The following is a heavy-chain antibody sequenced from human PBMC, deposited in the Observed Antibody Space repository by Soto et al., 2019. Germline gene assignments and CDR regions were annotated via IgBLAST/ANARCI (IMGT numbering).Heavy chain of an antibody. V-gene: IGHV1-2*06. J-gene: IGHJ5*02. CDR3: ARGSGEGSWSDP. Sequence: ASVKVSCKASGYIFTDYYMHWVRQAPGQELGWMGRINPNSGGTNYAQKFQGRVTITSDTSASTAYMELSSLRSEDTAVYYCARGSGEGSWSDPWGQGTLVTVSS. CDR1: GYIFTDYY. CDR2: INPNSGGT. D-gene: IGHD3-10*01.